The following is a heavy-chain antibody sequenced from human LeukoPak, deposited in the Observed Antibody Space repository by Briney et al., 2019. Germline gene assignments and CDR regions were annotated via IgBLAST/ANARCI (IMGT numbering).Heavy chain of an antibody. CDR2: MNPYTAKT. CDR3: AKGTSITMVRGKNWFDP. Sequence: GASVKVSCKASGYSFTTHDVNWVRQAPGQGLEWMGWMNPYTAKTGYAQNFQGRVTITRNTSTSTAYMELSSLRSEDTAVYYCAKGTSITMVRGKNWFDPWGQGTLVTVSS. CDR1: GYSFTTHD. D-gene: IGHD3-10*01. J-gene: IGHJ5*02. V-gene: IGHV1-8*03.